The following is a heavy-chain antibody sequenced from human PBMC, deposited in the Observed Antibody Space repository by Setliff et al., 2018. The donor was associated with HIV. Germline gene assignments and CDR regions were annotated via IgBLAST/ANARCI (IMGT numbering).Heavy chain of an antibody. Sequence: GASVKVSCKASGYTFTGYYMHWVRQAPGQGLEWMGWINPNSGGTNYAQKFQGWVTMTRDTSISTAYVELSRLRSDDTAVYYCAREGTVTTPQYYYYYMDVWGKGTTVTVSS. V-gene: IGHV1-2*04. CDR2: INPNSGGT. D-gene: IGHD4-17*01. CDR3: AREGTVTTPQYYYYYMDV. J-gene: IGHJ6*03. CDR1: GYTFTGYY.